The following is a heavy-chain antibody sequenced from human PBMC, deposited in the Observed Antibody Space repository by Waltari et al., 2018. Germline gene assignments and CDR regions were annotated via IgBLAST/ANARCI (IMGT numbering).Heavy chain of an antibody. D-gene: IGHD3-3*01. CDR3: ARGRSGYPSSP. V-gene: IGHV4-31*03. CDR2: IYYSGST. Sequence: QVQLQESGPELVKPSQTLSLTCTVSGCSISSGGYYWRWIRQHPGKGLEWIGYIYYSGSTYYNPSLKSRVTISVDTSKNQFSLKLSSVTAADTAVYYCARGRSGYPSSPWGQGTLVTVSS. CDR1: GCSISSGGYY. J-gene: IGHJ5*02.